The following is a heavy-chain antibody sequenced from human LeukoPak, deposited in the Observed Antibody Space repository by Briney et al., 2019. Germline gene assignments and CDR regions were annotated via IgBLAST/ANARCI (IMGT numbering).Heavy chain of an antibody. CDR3: AKHSAVAGPIHFDY. CDR1: GFTVSSNY. V-gene: IGHV3-23*01. J-gene: IGHJ4*02. Sequence: PGGSLRLSCAASGFTVSSNYMRWVRQAPGKGLEWVSAISGSGGSTYYADSVKGRFTISRDNSKNTLYLQMNSLRAEDTAVYYCAKHSAVAGPIHFDYWGQGTLVTVSS. D-gene: IGHD6-19*01. CDR2: ISGSGGST.